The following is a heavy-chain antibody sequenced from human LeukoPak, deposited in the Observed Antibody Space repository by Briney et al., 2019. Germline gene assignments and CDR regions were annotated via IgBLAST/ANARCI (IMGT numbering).Heavy chain of an antibody. J-gene: IGHJ4*02. CDR2: IYHSGST. CDR1: GYSISSGYY. V-gene: IGHV4-38-2*02. CDR3: ASGSYWYYFDY. Sequence: SETLSLTCTVSGYSISSGYYWGWIRQPPGKGLEWIGSIYHSGSTYYNPSLKSRVTISVDTSKNQFSLKLSSVTAADTAVYYCASGSYWYYFDYWGQGTLVTVSS. D-gene: IGHD1-26*01.